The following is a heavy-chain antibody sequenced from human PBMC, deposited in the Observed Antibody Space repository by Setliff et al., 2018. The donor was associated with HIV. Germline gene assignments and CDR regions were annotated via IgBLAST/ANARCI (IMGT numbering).Heavy chain of an antibody. J-gene: IGHJ6*02. CDR3: ARGWGGQDSNYYGMDV. V-gene: IGHV5-51*01. CDR1: AYTFANYR. CDR2: IYPRDFDT. Sequence: GESLKISCKGSAYTFANYRIGWVRQMPGKGLEWMGIIYPRDFDTRYSPSFQGQVTISADKSINTAYLQWSSLKASDTAMYYCARGWGGQDSNYYGMDVWGQGTTVTVSS. D-gene: IGHD3-16*01.